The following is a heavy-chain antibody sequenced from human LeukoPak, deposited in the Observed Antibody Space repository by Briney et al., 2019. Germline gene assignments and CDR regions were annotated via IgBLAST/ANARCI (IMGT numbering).Heavy chain of an antibody. CDR2: IYYSGST. CDR3: ARVSKRDYYYYYMDV. Sequence: SETLSLTCTVSGGSISSYYWSWIRQPPGKGLEWIGYIYYSGSTNYNPSLKSRVTISVDTSKNQFSLKLSSVTAADTAVYYCARVSKRDYYYYYMDVWGKGTTVTISS. D-gene: IGHD4-11*01. J-gene: IGHJ6*03. CDR1: GGSISSYY. V-gene: IGHV4-59*01.